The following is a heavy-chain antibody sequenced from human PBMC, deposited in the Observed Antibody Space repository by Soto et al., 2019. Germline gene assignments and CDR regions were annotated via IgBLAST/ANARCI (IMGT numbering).Heavy chain of an antibody. V-gene: IGHV4-61*01. CDR1: GGSVSSGSYY. D-gene: IGHD2-15*01. J-gene: IGHJ5*02. CDR2: IYYSGST. CDR3: ARGYCSGGSCYTGWFDP. Sequence: PSETLSLTCTVSGGSVSSGSYYWSWIRQPPGKGLEWIGYIYYSGSTNYNPSLKSRVTISVDTSKNQFSLKLSSVTAADTAVYYCARGYCSGGSCYTGWFDPWGQGTLVTVSS.